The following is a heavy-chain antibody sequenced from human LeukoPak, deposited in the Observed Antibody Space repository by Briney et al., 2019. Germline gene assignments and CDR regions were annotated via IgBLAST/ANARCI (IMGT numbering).Heavy chain of an antibody. V-gene: IGHV4-38-2*02. CDR3: ARGYCSGITSCPFIWFDP. J-gene: IGHJ5*02. Sequence: SETLSLTCTVSGYSISSGYYRSWIRQPPGKGLEWIRNIDHGGSSIYNSSLRSRVTISRDTSKNQFSLKLSSVTAADTAVYYCARGYCSGITSCPFIWFDPWGQGALVTVSS. CDR1: GYSISSGYY. CDR2: IDHGGSS. D-gene: IGHD2-15*01.